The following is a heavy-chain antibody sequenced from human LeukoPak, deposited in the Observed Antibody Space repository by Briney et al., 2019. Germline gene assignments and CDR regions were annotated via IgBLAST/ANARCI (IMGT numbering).Heavy chain of an antibody. J-gene: IGHJ2*01. CDR3: ARDASPGYFHL. V-gene: IGHV3-74*01. CDR2: IRSDGRAT. CDR1: GFTFTKNW. D-gene: IGHD2-15*01. Sequence: GGALRLSCAVSGFTFTKNWMHWVRQGPGKGLEGVSRIRSDGRATGYTDSVKGRFTISRDNAKNTLYLQMNSLRAEDTAVYYCARDASPGYFHLWGRGTLLSVSS.